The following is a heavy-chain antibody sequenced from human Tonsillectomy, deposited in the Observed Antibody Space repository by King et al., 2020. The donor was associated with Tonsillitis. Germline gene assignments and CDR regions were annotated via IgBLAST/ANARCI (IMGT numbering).Heavy chain of an antibody. V-gene: IGHV1-46*01. CDR1: GYTFTSYY. D-gene: IGHD6-19*01. Sequence: QVQLVQSGAEMKKPGASVKLSCEASGYTFTSYYMNWLRQTRGQGFEWMGLINPGDGSTLYAQKFLGRVTMTRDTSTRTVYLELSGLTSDDAAMYYCARAGPGWAYNYFDPWGQGTLVIVSS. J-gene: IGHJ5*02. CDR2: INPGDGST. CDR3: ARAGPGWAYNYFDP.